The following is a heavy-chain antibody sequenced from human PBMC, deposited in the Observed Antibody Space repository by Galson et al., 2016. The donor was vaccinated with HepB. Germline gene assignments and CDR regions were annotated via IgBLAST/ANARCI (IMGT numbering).Heavy chain of an antibody. CDR1: GFTISRYS. V-gene: IGHV3-48*04. CDR3: ARRHDYGDYRCLDP. Sequence: SLRLSCAASGFTISRYSMNWVRQAPGKGLEWISYISSSSITKYYADSVSGRFTISRDNAKNALYLQMNSLSAEDTAMYYCARRHDYGDYRCLDPWGQGTLVIVAS. J-gene: IGHJ5*02. CDR2: ISSSSITK. D-gene: IGHD4-17*01.